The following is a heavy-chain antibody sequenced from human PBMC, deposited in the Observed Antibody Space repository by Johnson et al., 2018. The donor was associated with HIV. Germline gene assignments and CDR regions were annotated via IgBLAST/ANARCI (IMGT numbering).Heavy chain of an antibody. CDR2: IKEDGSEK. D-gene: IGHD6-13*01. CDR1: GFTFRNYL. Sequence: VQLVESGGGLVQPGGSLRLSCAASGFTFRNYLMSWVRQAPGKGLEWVANIKEDGSEKFYVDSVKGRFTISRDNAKNSLYLQMNSLRAEDTALYYCATDVGYSSSGEGAFGIWGQGTMVTVSS. J-gene: IGHJ3*02. V-gene: IGHV3-7*03. CDR3: ATDVGYSSSGEGAFGI.